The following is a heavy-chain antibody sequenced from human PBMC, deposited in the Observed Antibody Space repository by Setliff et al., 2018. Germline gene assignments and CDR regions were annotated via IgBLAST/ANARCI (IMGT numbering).Heavy chain of an antibody. V-gene: IGHV1-69*05. D-gene: IGHD5-18*01. CDR2: TIPIFGST. CDR3: AREGVDTRSSTDYRYYMDV. J-gene: IGHJ6*03. Sequence: SVKVSCKASGGTFSSYGISWVRQAPGQGLEWMGGTIPIFGSTNYAQKFQDRVTTITDESTSTAYMELRSLRTEDTAVYYCAREGVDTRSSTDYRYYMDVWGKGTTVTVSS. CDR1: GGTFSSYG.